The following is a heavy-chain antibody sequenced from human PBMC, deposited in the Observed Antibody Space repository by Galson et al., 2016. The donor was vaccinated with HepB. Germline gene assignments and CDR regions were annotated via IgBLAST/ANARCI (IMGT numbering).Heavy chain of an antibody. CDR1: GGSISSDGHY. CDR3: AREELGRWGPGFDY. V-gene: IGHV4-31*03. Sequence: TLSLTCTVSGGSISSDGHYWSWIRQHPGKGLEWIGYIYYSGSTYYNPSLKSRVTISEDTSKNQFSLRLSSVTAADTAVYYCAREELGRWGPGFDYWGQGTLVTVSS. CDR2: IYYSGST. J-gene: IGHJ4*02. D-gene: IGHD3-10*01.